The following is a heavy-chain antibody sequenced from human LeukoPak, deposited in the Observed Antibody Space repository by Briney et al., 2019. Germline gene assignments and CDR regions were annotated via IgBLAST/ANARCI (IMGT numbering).Heavy chain of an antibody. CDR2: INHSGST. J-gene: IGHJ4*02. CDR3: ARSVRGYSYGRDY. CDR1: GGSFSGYY. D-gene: IGHD5-18*01. V-gene: IGHV4-34*01. Sequence: SETLSLTCAVYGGSFSGYYWSWIPQPPGKGLEWIGEINHSGSTNYNPSLKSRVTISVDTSKNQFSLKLSSVTAADTAVYYCARSVRGYSYGRDYWGQGTLVTVSS.